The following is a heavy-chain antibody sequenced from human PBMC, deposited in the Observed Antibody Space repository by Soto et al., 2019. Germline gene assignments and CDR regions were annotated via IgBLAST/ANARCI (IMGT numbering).Heavy chain of an antibody. CDR2: INSDVGTT. CDR1: YFTVSTYC. Sequence: XEFLRLSCAASYFTVSTYCAHWVRQAPGKGLVWVSRINSDVGTTTYADSVKGRFTISRDNAKNTLYLQMNSLRAEDTAVYYCEITSPHYFEYWGRGTLVTVSS. V-gene: IGHV3-74*01. J-gene: IGHJ4*02. D-gene: IGHD2-2*01. CDR3: EITSPHYFEY.